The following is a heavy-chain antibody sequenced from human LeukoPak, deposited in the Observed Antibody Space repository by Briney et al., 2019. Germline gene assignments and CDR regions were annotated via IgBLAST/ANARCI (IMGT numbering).Heavy chain of an antibody. Sequence: GSLRLSCVVSEFTFSSYAMSWVRQAPGKGLEWVSAISGSGGSTYYADSVKGRFTISRDNSKNTLYLQMNSLRAEDTAVYYCAKSKEQRFMVRGVISSPFDYWGQGTLVTVSS. CDR3: AKSKEQRFMVRGVISSPFDY. CDR1: EFTFSSYA. V-gene: IGHV3-23*01. CDR2: ISGSGGST. D-gene: IGHD3-10*01. J-gene: IGHJ4*02.